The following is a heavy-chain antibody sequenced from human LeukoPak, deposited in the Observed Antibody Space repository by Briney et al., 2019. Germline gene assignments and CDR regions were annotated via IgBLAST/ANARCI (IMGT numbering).Heavy chain of an antibody. J-gene: IGHJ4*02. CDR1: GLTFSSNG. Sequence: GGSLRLSCAASGLTFSSNGMHWVRQAPGKGLEWVALIWYDGSNKYYADSVKGRFTISRDNSKNTLFLQMNSLRAEDTAAYYCAGGMRHFDYWGQGTPVTVSS. D-gene: IGHD2-8*01. V-gene: IGHV3-33*01. CDR2: IWYDGSNK. CDR3: AGGMRHFDY.